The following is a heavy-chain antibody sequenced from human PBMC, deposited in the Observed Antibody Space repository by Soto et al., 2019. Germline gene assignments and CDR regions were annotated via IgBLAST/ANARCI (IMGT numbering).Heavy chain of an antibody. Sequence: SETLSLTCAVYGGSFSGYYWSWIRQPPGKGLEWIGEINHSGSTNYNPSLKSRVTISVDTSKNQFSLKLSSVTAADTAVYYCARVDFWSGYYSYGMDVWGQGTTVTVSS. J-gene: IGHJ6*02. D-gene: IGHD3-3*01. CDR1: GGSFSGYY. CDR2: INHSGST. CDR3: ARVDFWSGYYSYGMDV. V-gene: IGHV4-34*01.